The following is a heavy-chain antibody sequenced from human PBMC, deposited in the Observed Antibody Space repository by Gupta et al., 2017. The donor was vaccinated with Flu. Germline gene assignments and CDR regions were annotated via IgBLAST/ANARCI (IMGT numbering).Heavy chain of an antibody. Sequence: EVQLVESGGGLVRPGGSLKLSCAASGFAFSGSAMHWVRQAPGQGLEWVGRIRTKSNSYATVYGASAKGRFSISRDDSENTAYLQMNSLKAEDTAVYYCTNYGYDFSFWGQGTLVIVSS. CDR1: GFAFSGSA. J-gene: IGHJ4*02. CDR2: IRTKSNSYAT. V-gene: IGHV3-73*02. CDR3: TNYGYDFSF. D-gene: IGHD3/OR15-3a*01.